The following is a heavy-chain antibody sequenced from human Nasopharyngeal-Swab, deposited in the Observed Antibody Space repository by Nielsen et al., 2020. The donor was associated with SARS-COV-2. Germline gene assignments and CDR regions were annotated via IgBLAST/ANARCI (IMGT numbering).Heavy chain of an antibody. J-gene: IGHJ5*02. CDR2: INHSGSI. V-gene: IGHV4-34*01. D-gene: IGHD3-10*01. Sequence: WIRQPPGKGLEWIGEINHSGSINYNPSLKSRVTISVDTSKNQFSLKLSSVTAADTAVYYCARGRGGWLGVNWFDPWGQGTLVTVSS. CDR3: ARGRGGWLGVNWFDP.